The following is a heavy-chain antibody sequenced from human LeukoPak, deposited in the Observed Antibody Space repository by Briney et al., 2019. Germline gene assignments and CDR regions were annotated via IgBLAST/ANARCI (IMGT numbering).Heavy chain of an antibody. CDR2: IYYSGNT. Sequence: PSETLSLTCAVYGGSFSGYYWSWIRQSPGKGLEWIGTIYYSGNTYYNPSLKSRVAISIDTSKNQFSLRLNSVTAADTAVYYCARTTEGGYTYDYFYYYMDVWGKGTTVTISS. CDR1: GGSFSGYY. D-gene: IGHD5-18*01. CDR3: ARTTEGGYTYDYFYYYMDV. V-gene: IGHV4-34*01. J-gene: IGHJ6*03.